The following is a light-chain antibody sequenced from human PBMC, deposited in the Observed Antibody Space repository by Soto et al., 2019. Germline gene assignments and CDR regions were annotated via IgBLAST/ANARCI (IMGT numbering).Light chain of an antibody. CDR3: QQYVSSPPYT. V-gene: IGKV3-20*01. Sequence: EVVLTQSPGTLSLSPGERATLSCRASQSVSNNYFAWYQQKPGQAPRLLIFGSSDRATGIPDRFSGSGSGKDFPPTISSREPEDFAVYYCQQYVSSPPYTFGQGTKLEIK. CDR2: GSS. CDR1: QSVSNNY. J-gene: IGKJ2*01.